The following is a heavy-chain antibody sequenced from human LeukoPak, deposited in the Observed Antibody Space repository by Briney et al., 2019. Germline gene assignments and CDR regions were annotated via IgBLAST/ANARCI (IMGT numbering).Heavy chain of an antibody. CDR3: ARPHSISGDDAFDI. Sequence: GGSLRLSCAASGFTFSRYWMTWVCQAPGKGLEWVANIKQDGSEKYYVGSVMGRFTISRDNAKNSLFLQMNSLRAEDTAVYYCARPHSISGDDAFDIWGHGTMVSVSS. J-gene: IGHJ3*02. V-gene: IGHV3-7*01. CDR1: GFTFSRYW. D-gene: IGHD3-3*01. CDR2: IKQDGSEK.